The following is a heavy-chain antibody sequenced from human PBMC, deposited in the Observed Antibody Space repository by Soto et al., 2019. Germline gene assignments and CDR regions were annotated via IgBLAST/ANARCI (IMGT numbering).Heavy chain of an antibody. CDR1: GFTFSSYA. CDR2: ISGSGRST. CDR3: SNRDNSNYGGFFDY. V-gene: IGHV3-23*01. Sequence: PGGSLRLSCAASGFTFSSYAMSWVRQAPGKGLEWVSTISGSGRSTYYADSVKGRFTISRDNSKNTLYLQMNSLRAEDTAIYYCSNRDNSNYGGFFDYWGQGTVVTVSS. J-gene: IGHJ4*02. D-gene: IGHD4-4*01.